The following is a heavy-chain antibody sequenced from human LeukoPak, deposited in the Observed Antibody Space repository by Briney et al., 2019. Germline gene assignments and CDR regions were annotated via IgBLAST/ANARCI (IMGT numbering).Heavy chain of an antibody. Sequence: GGSLRLSCAASGVTFRTSTMAWVRQAPGKGLEWGASIVITSVVLYPADSVMGRFTIFRVNAENSLCLHMSSLRVEDTAIYYCAPERTVVRRDKWSDP. J-gene: IGHJ5*02. D-gene: IGHD3-10*01. CDR3: APERTVVRRDKWSDP. CDR1: GVTFRTST. V-gene: IGHV3-21*01. CDR2: IVITSVVL.